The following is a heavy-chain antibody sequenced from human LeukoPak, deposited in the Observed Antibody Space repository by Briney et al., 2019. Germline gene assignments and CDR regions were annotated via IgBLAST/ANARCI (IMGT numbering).Heavy chain of an antibody. CDR1: GCTFSSGG. CDR3: ATQTIGRHYDY. V-gene: IGHV3-21*01. Sequence: GGSLRLSCAASGCTFSSGGSICVRRAPGKGREWVSSIGPTGTDRYYADSVRGRFTISRDNAKNSMYLQMDSLRDEDTAVYYCATQTIGRHYDYWGQGTLLTVSS. CDR2: IGPTGTDR. J-gene: IGHJ4*02. D-gene: IGHD1-14*01.